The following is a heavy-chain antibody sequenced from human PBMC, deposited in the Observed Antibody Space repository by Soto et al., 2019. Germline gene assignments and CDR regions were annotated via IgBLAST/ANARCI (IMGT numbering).Heavy chain of an antibody. CDR1: GYSISSGYY. CDR2: IYHSGST. CDR3: ARDQERITIFGVVTHGMDV. Sequence: SETLSLTCAVSGYSISSGYYWGWIRQPPGKGLEWIGSIYHSGSTYYNPSLKGRVTISVDTSKNQFSLKLSSVTAADTAVYYCARDQERITIFGVVTHGMDVWGQGTTVTVSS. V-gene: IGHV4-38-2*02. D-gene: IGHD3-3*01. J-gene: IGHJ6*02.